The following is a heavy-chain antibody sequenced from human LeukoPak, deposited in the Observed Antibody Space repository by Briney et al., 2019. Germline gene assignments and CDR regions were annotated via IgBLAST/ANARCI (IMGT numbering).Heavy chain of an antibody. CDR2: IRYDGSNK. J-gene: IGHJ5*02. CDR3: ARGPHTMVRGVIDTP. CDR1: GFTFNSYG. V-gene: IGHV3-30*02. Sequence: PGGSLRLSCAASGFTFNSYGMHWVRQAPGKGLEWVAFIRYDGSNKYYADSVKGRFTVSRDNAKNSLYLQMNSLRAEDTAVYYCARGPHTMVRGVIDTPWGQGTLVTVSS. D-gene: IGHD3-10*01.